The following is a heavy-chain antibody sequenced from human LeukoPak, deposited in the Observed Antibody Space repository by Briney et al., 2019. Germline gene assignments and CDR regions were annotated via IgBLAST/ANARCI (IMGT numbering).Heavy chain of an antibody. CDR1: GGSISSRNYY. D-gene: IGHD2-2*01. CDR2: INYSGTT. Sequence: PSGTLSLTCSVSGGSISSRNYYWGWIRQPPGKGLEWIGSINYSGTTYYNPSLKTRITISVDTSKNQFSLKLSSVTAADTAVYYCARLEIVVVPATAFDNWGQGTLVTVSS. V-gene: IGHV4-39*07. J-gene: IGHJ4*02. CDR3: ARLEIVVVPATAFDN.